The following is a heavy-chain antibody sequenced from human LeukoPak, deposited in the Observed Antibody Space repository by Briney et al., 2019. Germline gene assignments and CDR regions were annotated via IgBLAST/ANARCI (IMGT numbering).Heavy chain of an antibody. CDR1: GFTVSSDY. J-gene: IGHJ4*02. Sequence: GGSLRLSCAGSGFTVSSDYMSWVRQAPGKGLEWVSVIYSGGTTYYADSVKGRFTISRDNSKNTLYLQMNSLRAEDTAVYYCAKWDTDIYFDSWGQGTLVTVSS. D-gene: IGHD5-18*01. CDR2: IYSGGTT. CDR3: AKWDTDIYFDS. V-gene: IGHV3-53*01.